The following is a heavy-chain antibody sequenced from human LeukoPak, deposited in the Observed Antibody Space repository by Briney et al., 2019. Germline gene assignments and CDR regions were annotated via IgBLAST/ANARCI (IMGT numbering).Heavy chain of an antibody. CDR2: ISSSSTAK. V-gene: IGHV3-48*02. Sequence: GGYLRLSCVASGFTFSSYSMNWDRQAPGKGLEWVSYISSSSTAKYYPDSVKGRFAISRDNAKKSLYLQINSLRDEDTAVYYCARILGFTLDYYGQGTVAIVSS. CDR1: GFTFSSYS. CDR3: ARILGFTLDY. J-gene: IGHJ4*02.